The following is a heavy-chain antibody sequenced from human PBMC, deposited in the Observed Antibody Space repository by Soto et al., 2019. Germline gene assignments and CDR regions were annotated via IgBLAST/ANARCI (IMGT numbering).Heavy chain of an antibody. CDR2: ISSSSSYI. J-gene: IGHJ6*02. Sequence: PGGSLRLSWAASGFTFSSYSMNWVRQAPGKGLEWVSSISSSSSYIYYADSVKGRFTISRDNAKNSLYLQMNSLRAEDTAVYYCARVLRFLEWLPPYYYGMDVWGQGTTVTVSS. V-gene: IGHV3-21*01. D-gene: IGHD3-3*01. CDR1: GFTFSSYS. CDR3: ARVLRFLEWLPPYYYGMDV.